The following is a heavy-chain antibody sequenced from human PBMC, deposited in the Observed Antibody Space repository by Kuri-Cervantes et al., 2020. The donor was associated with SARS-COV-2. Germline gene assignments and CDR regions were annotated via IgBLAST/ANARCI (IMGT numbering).Heavy chain of an antibody. CDR3: AAADYGDSRGKSSFDY. CDR2: MNPNSGNT. Sequence: SVNVSCKASGYTFTSYAMNWVRQAPGQGLEWMGWMNPNSGNTGYAQKFQGRVTMTRNTSISTAYMELRSLRSEDTAVYYCAAADYGDSRGKSSFDYWGQGTLVTVSS. D-gene: IGHD4-17*01. CDR1: GYTFTSYA. J-gene: IGHJ4*02. V-gene: IGHV1-8*02.